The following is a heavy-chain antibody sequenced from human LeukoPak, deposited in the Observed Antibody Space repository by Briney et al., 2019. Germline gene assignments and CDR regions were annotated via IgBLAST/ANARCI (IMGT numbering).Heavy chain of an antibody. Sequence: GGSLRLSCAASKFTFSTYTLHWVRQAPGKGLKWVAIISHDGSKKYYADSVKGRFTISRDNSKNMLYLHMNSLRAEDTAVYFCARDRGDYNHNFDYWGQGTLVTVSS. CDR2: ISHDGSKK. J-gene: IGHJ4*02. CDR3: ARDRGDYNHNFDY. D-gene: IGHD4-17*01. CDR1: KFTFSTYT. V-gene: IGHV3-30*07.